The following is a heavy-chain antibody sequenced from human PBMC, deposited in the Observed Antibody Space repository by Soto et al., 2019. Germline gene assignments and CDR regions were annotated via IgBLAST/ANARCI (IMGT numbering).Heavy chain of an antibody. CDR1: YG. CDR3: AKILSYYMDV. J-gene: IGHJ6*03. Sequence: YGGCRVRQAPGKGLEWVAVISYDGSNKYYADSVKGRFTISRDNSKNTLYLQMNSLRAEDMDVYYRAKILSYYMDVWGKGNTVTVS. CDR2: ISYDGSNK. V-gene: IGHV3-30*18.